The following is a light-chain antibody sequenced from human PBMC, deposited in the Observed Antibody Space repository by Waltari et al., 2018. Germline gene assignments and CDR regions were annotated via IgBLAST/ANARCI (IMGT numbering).Light chain of an antibody. CDR3: QHYNNLPYT. V-gene: IGKV1-33*01. Sequence: IQMTQSPSSLSASIGDRVTITCRASKDIRKNLSWFQERPGKAPKLLIYDASNLEAVVPSRFSGTGSGTDFSRTISSLQPEDSATYYCQHYNNLPYTFSRGTKLQIK. CDR2: DAS. CDR1: KDIRKN. J-gene: IGKJ2*01.